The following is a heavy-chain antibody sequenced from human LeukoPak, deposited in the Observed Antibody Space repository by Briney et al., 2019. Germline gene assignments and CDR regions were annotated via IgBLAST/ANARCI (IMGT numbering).Heavy chain of an antibody. V-gene: IGHV3-21*01. CDR3: ARGYCSGGTCYFDY. Sequence: GGSLRLSCAASGFSFSYYTVNWVRQAPGKGLEWVSSISSTGTFIYYADSVKGRFTISRDNAKSPLFLQMNSLRAEDTAVYYCARGYCSGGTCYFDYWGQGTLVTVSS. CDR1: GFSFSYYT. D-gene: IGHD2-15*01. CDR2: ISSTGTFI. J-gene: IGHJ4*02.